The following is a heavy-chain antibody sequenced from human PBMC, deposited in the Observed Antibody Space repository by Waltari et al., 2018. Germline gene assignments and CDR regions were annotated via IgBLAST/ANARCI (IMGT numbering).Heavy chain of an antibody. CDR2: IYYSGST. V-gene: IGHV4-39*01. D-gene: IGHD2-15*01. CDR1: GGSISSSSYY. CDR3: ARLPWDCSGGSCYFDY. J-gene: IGHJ4*02. Sequence: QLQLQESGPGLVKPSETLSLTCTVSGGSISSSSYYWGWIRQPPGKGLEWIGSIYYSGSTYYNPSLKSRVTISVDTSKNQFSLKLSSVTAADTAVYYCARLPWDCSGGSCYFDYWGRGTLVTVSS.